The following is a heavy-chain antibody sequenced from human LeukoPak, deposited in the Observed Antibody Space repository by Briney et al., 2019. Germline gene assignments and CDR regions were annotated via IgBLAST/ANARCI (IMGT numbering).Heavy chain of an antibody. CDR2: ISSSGSTI. V-gene: IGHV3-48*03. Sequence: PGGSLRLSCAASGSTFSSYEMNWVRQAPGKGLEWVSYISSSGSTIYYADSVRGRFTISRDNAKNSLYLQMNSLRAEDTAVYYCASAYCSSTSCYNYYGMDVWGQGTTVTVSS. CDR1: GSTFSSYE. J-gene: IGHJ6*02. CDR3: ASAYCSSTSCYNYYGMDV. D-gene: IGHD2-2*02.